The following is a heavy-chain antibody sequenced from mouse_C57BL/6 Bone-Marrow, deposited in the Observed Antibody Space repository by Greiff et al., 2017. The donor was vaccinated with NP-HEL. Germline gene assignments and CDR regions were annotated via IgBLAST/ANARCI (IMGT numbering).Heavy chain of an antibody. Sequence: LQLQASGAELVKPGASVKLSCKASGYTFTSYWMHWVKQRPGQGLEWIGMIPPNSGSTNYNEKFKSKATLTVDKSSSTAYMQLSSLTSEDSAVYYCAGSIYYYGSSLWYFDVWGTGTTVTVSS. CDR2: IPPNSGST. CDR3: AGSIYYYGSSLWYFDV. CDR1: GYTFTSYW. V-gene: IGHV1-64*01. D-gene: IGHD1-1*01. J-gene: IGHJ1*03.